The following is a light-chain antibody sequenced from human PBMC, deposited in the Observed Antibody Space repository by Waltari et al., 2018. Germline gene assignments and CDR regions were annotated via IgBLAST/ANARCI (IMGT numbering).Light chain of an antibody. J-gene: IGLJ2*01. CDR1: SSDVGAYNH. CDR3: CSYAGDYTLV. CDR2: EVN. Sequence: QSALTQPRSVSGSPGQSVTISCAGTSSDVGAYNHVSWYQQSPGTAPKLLIYEVNNRPSGVPDRFSASKSGNTASLTISGLRAEDEADYYCCSYAGDYTLVVGGGTKLTVL. V-gene: IGLV2-11*01.